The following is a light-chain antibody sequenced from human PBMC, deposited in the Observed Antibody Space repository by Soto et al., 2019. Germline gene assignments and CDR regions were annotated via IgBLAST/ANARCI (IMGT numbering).Light chain of an antibody. CDR1: QSVSSSY. J-gene: IGKJ5*01. V-gene: IGKV3-20*01. Sequence: EIVFTQSPGTLSLSPRERATLSCRASQSVSSSYLAWYQQKPGQAPRLLIYGASSRATGIPDRFSGSGSGTDFTLTISRLEPEDFAVYYCQQYGSSSTFGQGTRLEIK. CDR2: GAS. CDR3: QQYGSSST.